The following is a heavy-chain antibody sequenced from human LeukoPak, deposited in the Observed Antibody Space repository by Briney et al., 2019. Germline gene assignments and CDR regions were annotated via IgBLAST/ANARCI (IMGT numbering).Heavy chain of an antibody. V-gene: IGHV3-30*09. CDR1: RFTFTTFSDYV. J-gene: IGHJ4*02. CDR3: ASNFYDVGGYYYRTPVQY. CDR2: VSYDGGSE. Sequence: GKSLRLSCAASRFTFTTFSDYVMHWARQAPGKGLEWVAAVSYDGGSEYYADSVKGRFAVSRDNSKNTLYLQMRSLRPEDTAVYYCASNFYDVGGYYYRTPVQYWGQGTPVTVSS. D-gene: IGHD3-22*01.